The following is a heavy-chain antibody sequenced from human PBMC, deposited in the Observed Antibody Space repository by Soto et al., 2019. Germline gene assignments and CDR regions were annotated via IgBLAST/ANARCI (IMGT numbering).Heavy chain of an antibody. CDR2: VTSTSSTK. Sequence: GGSLRLSCAASGFTFSSHAMNWVRQAPGKGLEWLSYVTSTSSTKHYAASVEGRFTISRDNAKNSLYLQMNSLRDEDTAVYYCARRITMVRGPYYYYAMDVWGQGTTVTVSS. D-gene: IGHD3-10*01. J-gene: IGHJ6*02. CDR1: GFTFSSHA. CDR3: ARRITMVRGPYYYYAMDV. V-gene: IGHV3-48*02.